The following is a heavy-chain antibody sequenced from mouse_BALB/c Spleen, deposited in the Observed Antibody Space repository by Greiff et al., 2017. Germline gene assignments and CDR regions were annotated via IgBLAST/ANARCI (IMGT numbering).Heavy chain of an antibody. CDR1: GYSFTSYW. V-gene: IGHV1S126*01. Sequence: QVQLQQSGPQLVRPGASVKISCKASGYSFTSYWMHWVKQRPGQGLEWIGMIDPSDSETRLNQKFKDKATLTVDKSSSTAYMQLSSPTSEDSAVYFCARGGSSYVNYAMDYWGQGTSVTVSS. CDR2: IDPSDSET. D-gene: IGHD1-1*01. CDR3: ARGGSSYVNYAMDY. J-gene: IGHJ4*01.